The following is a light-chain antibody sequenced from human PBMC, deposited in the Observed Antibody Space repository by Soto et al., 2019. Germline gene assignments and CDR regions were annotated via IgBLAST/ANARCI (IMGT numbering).Light chain of an antibody. V-gene: IGKV3-15*01. CDR1: QTVGRN. J-gene: IGKJ1*01. CDR3: QKYNNWPRT. Sequence: ELVMTQSPTAMSLSPVARAIHSRRASQTVGRNLAWYQQKPGQAPRLLIHTASTRAPGIPARFSGSGSGTEFTLTVSSLQSEDFAIYYCQKYNNWPRTFGLGTKVDIK. CDR2: TAS.